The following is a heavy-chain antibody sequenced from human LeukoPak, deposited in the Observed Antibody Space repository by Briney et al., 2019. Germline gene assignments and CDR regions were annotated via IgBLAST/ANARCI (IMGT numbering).Heavy chain of an antibody. D-gene: IGHD6-6*01. CDR3: ARAQKGRIAARNWFDP. V-gene: IGHV1-18*01. Sequence: ASVKVSCKASGYTFTSYGISWVRRAPGQGLEWMGWISAYNGNTNYAQKLQGRVTMTTDTSTSTAYMELRSLRSDDTAVYYCARAQKGRIAARNWFDPWGQGTLVTVSS. CDR2: ISAYNGNT. J-gene: IGHJ5*02. CDR1: GYTFTSYG.